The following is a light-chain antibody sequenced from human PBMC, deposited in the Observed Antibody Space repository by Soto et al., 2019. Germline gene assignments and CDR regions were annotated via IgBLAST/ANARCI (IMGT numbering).Light chain of an antibody. J-gene: IGLJ1*01. CDR3: SSYTSSSPHV. Sequence: QSALTQPPSASGSPGQSVTISCTGTSSDVGGYNYVSWYQQHPGKAPKLMIYEVSNRPSGVSNRFSGSKSGNTASLTISGLQAEDEADYYCSSYTSSSPHVFGTGTKVTVL. CDR1: SSDVGGYNY. CDR2: EVS. V-gene: IGLV2-14*01.